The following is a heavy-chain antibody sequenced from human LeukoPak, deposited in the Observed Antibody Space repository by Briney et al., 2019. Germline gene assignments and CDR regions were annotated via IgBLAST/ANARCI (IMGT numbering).Heavy chain of an antibody. CDR2: IKQDGSEK. Sequence: GGSLRLSCAASGFTFSSYSMNWVRQAPGKGLEWVANIKQDGSEKYYEDSVKGRFTISRDNAKNSLYLQMNSLRAEDTAVYYCARVRGGDGSVDYWGQGTLVTVSS. CDR1: GFTFSSYS. CDR3: ARVRGGDGSVDY. D-gene: IGHD2-21*02. J-gene: IGHJ4*02. V-gene: IGHV3-7*01.